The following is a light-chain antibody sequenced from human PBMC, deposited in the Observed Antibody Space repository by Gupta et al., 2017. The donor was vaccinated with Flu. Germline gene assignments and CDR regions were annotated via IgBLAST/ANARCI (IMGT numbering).Light chain of an antibody. Sequence: QSALTQPPSASGSPGQSVTISCTGTSSDVGGYNYVSWYQQHPGKAPKLMIYEVSKRPSGVPDRFSGSKSGTTASLTVSGLQAEDEADYYCSSYAGSNNLGVFGTGIKVTVL. CDR3: SSYAGSNNLGV. CDR2: EVS. CDR1: SSDVGGYNY. J-gene: IGLJ1*01. V-gene: IGLV2-8*01.